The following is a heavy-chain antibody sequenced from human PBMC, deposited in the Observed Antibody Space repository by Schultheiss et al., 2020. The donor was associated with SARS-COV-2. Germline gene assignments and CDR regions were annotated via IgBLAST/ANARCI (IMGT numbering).Heavy chain of an antibody. CDR3: ARHFSGGGKDAFDI. CDR2: IYPGDSDT. D-gene: IGHD3-16*01. Sequence: GGSLRLSCKGSGYSFTSYWIGWVRQMPGKGLEWMGIIYPGDSDTRYSPSFQGQVTISADKSISTAYLQWSSMKASDTAMYYCARHFSGGGKDAFDIWGQGTMVTVSS. CDR1: GYSFTSYW. V-gene: IGHV5-51*01. J-gene: IGHJ3*02.